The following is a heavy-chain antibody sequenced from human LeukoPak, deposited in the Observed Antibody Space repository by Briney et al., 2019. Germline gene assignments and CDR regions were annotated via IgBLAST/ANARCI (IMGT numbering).Heavy chain of an antibody. V-gene: IGHV4-4*07. CDR1: GGSISSYY. J-gene: IGHJ5*02. Sequence: SETLSLTCSVSGGSISSYYWSWIRQPAGKGLEWIGRIYSSGTITYNPSLQSRVTMSVDTSKNEFSLKMSSVTAADTAVYYCTRDSGTTGEVKFDPWG. D-gene: IGHD3-10*01. CDR2: IYSSGTI. CDR3: TRDSGTTGEVKFDP.